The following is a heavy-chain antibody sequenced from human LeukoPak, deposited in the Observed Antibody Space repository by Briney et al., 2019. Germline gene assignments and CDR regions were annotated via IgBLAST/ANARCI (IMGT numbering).Heavy chain of an antibody. CDR1: GFTFSSYA. CDR2: ISSNGGST. Sequence: GGSLRLSCAASGFTFSSYAMHWVRQAPGKGLEYVSAISSNGGSTYYANSVKGRFTISRDNSKNTLYLQMGSLRAEDMAVYYCARDASRHSGNWFDPWGQGTLVTVSS. D-gene: IGHD6-13*01. V-gene: IGHV3-64*01. CDR3: ARDASRHSGNWFDP. J-gene: IGHJ5*02.